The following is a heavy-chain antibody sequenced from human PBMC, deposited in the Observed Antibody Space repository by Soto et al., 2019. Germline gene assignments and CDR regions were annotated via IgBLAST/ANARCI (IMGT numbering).Heavy chain of an antibody. V-gene: IGHV1-69*01. CDR2: IIPIFGTA. Sequence: QVQLVQSGAEVKKPGSSVKVSCKASGGTFSSYAISWVRQAPGQGLEWMGGIIPIFGTANYAQKFQGRVTITADESTSTAYMELSSLRSEDTAVYYCARDHQVDVGPGEMGAFDIWGQGTMVTVSS. J-gene: IGHJ3*02. D-gene: IGHD3-10*01. CDR1: GGTFSSYA. CDR3: ARDHQVDVGPGEMGAFDI.